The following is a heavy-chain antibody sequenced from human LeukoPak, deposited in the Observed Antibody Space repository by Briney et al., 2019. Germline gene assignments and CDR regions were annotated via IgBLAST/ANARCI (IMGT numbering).Heavy chain of an antibody. CDR2: FNSDGSST. V-gene: IGHV3-74*01. D-gene: IGHD3-3*01. CDR1: GFTFSSYW. Sequence: PGGSLRLSCAASGFTFSSYWMHWVRQAPGKGLVWVSRFNSDGSSTSYADSVKGRFTISRDNAKNTLYLQMNSLRAEDTAVYYCARGPTTYYDFWSGYYAYWGQGTLVTVSS. CDR3: ARGPTTYYDFWSGYYAY. J-gene: IGHJ4*02.